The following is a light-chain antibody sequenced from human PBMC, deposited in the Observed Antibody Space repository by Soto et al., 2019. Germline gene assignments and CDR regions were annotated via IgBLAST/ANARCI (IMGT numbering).Light chain of an antibody. CDR3: AAWDDSLNYV. CDR2: SNN. CDR1: SSNIGSNT. J-gene: IGLJ1*01. Sequence: VLTQPPSASGTPGQRVTISCSGSSSNIGSNTVNWYQQLPGTAPKLLIYSNNQRPSGVPDRFSGSKSGTSASLAISGLQSEDEADYYCAAWDDSLNYVFGTGTKLTVL. V-gene: IGLV1-44*01.